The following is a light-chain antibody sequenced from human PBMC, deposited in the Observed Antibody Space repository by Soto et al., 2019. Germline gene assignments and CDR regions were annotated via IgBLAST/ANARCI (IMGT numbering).Light chain of an antibody. Sequence: QSVLTQPPSVSGAAGQRVTISCTGTSSNIGAGFDVHWYQQFPGTAPKVLIYDNTNRPPAVPDRFSASKSGTSASLAISGLRAEDEADYYCQSYDSSLSGSKVFGTGTKVTVL. CDR2: DNT. CDR3: QSYDSSLSGSKV. CDR1: SSNIGAGFD. J-gene: IGLJ1*01. V-gene: IGLV1-40*01.